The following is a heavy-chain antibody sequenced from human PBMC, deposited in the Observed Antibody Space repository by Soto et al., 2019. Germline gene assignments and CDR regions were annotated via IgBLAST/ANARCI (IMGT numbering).Heavy chain of an antibody. D-gene: IGHD2-21*01. Sequence: LRLSCATSGFPFNDYYMTWIRQAPGKGLEWLSHISPKSTFRNYADSVKGRFTISRDNTESSLFLQMNSLGVDDTAVYSCVRGGGGGLFEHWGQGVLVTVSS. V-gene: IGHV3-11*06. J-gene: IGHJ4*02. CDR2: ISPKSTFR. CDR3: VRGGGGGLFEH. CDR1: GFPFNDYY.